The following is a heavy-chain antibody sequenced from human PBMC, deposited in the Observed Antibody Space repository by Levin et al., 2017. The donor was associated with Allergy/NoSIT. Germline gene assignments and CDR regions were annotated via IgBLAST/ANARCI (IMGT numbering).Heavy chain of an antibody. CDR2: IIPIFGTT. Sequence: SVKVSCKASEGTFSTYTINWVRQAPGQGLEWMGGIIPIFGTTRCAQKFQGRVTITADEFTSTVYMELSSLRSEDTAVYYCAREYSVYDADFYCYFGMDVWGQGTTVTVSS. CDR1: EGTFSTYT. CDR3: AREYSVYDADFYCYFGMDV. D-gene: IGHD5/OR15-5a*01. J-gene: IGHJ6*02. V-gene: IGHV1-69*13.